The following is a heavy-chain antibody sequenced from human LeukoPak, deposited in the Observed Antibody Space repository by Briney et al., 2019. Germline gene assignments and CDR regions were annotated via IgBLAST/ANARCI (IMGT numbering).Heavy chain of an antibody. CDR3: AKEDSSGWYSYYFDY. CDR2: ISGSGGST. CDR1: GFTYSSYA. D-gene: IGHD6-19*01. J-gene: IGHJ4*02. V-gene: IGHV3-23*01. Sequence: GGSLGLSCADCGFTYSSYAMSWVRQAPGKGLEWVSSISGSGGSTYHADSVKGRFTISRDNSKNTLYLQMNSLRAEDTAAYYCAKEDSSGWYSYYFDYWGQGTLVTVSS.